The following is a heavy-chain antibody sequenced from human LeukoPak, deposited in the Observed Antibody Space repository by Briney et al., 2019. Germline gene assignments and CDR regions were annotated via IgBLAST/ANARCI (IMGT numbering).Heavy chain of an antibody. CDR1: GFTFDDYA. CDR3: AKDKGRGYSYLDY. J-gene: IGHJ4*02. CDR2: ITWNSGSI. V-gene: IGHV3-9*01. D-gene: IGHD5-18*01. Sequence: PGRSLRLSSATSGFTFDDYAIHWVRQAPGKGLEWVSGITWNSGSIVYADSVKGRFTISRDNAKKSLYLQMNSLRAEDTALYYCAKDKGRGYSYLDYCGQGTLVTVSS.